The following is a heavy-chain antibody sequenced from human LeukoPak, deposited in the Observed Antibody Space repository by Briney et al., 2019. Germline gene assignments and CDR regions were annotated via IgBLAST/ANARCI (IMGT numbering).Heavy chain of an antibody. V-gene: IGHV3-74*01. D-gene: IGHD4-11*01. CDR3: ARSVKTTIGEEY. J-gene: IGHJ4*02. Sequence: PGGSLRLSCAASGFTFSRYWMQWVRQAPGKGLVWVSRINADGSSTTYADSVKGRFTISRDNAKNTLYLQMNSLRAEDTAVYYCARSVKTTIGEEYWGQGTLVTVSS. CDR1: GFTFSRYW. CDR2: INADGSST.